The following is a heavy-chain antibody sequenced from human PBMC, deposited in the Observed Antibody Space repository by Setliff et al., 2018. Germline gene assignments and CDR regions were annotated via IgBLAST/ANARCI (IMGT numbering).Heavy chain of an antibody. CDR2: IYTSGGT. J-gene: IGHJ4*02. Sequence: PSETLSLTCNVSGDSMNDNHWTWIRQPPRKGLEWIGYIYTSGGTNYNPSLKSRVTISVDMSKNQFSLKLSSVIAADTAVYYCARGVSSVSWTPRYWGRGILVTVSS. CDR1: GDSMNDNH. CDR3: ARGVSSVSWTPRY. D-gene: IGHD6-19*01. V-gene: IGHV4-4*08.